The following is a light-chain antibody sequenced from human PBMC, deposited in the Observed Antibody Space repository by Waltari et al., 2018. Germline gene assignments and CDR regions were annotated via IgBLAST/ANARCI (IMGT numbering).Light chain of an antibody. CDR3: QQSYSTPRT. V-gene: IGKV1-39*01. CDR2: GAS. Sequence: DIQKNQSPSSLSASVGDRVTITCRTSQCISSDFNWYPQKPGKAPKLLIYGASSLQSGVPSRFSGSGSGTDFTLTISSLQPEDVATYYCQQSYSTPRTFGQGTKVEIK. CDR1: QCISSD. J-gene: IGKJ1*01.